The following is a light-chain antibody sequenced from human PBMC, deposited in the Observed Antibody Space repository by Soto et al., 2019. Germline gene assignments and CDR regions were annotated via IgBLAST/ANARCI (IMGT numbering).Light chain of an antibody. Sequence: QLVLTQPASVSGSPGQSITISCTGTSSDVGGYNYVSWYQQHPGKAPKLLIYDVSDRPSGVSNRFSGSKSGNTASLTISGLQAEDEADYYCSSYTSGSTVVFGGGTKLTVL. V-gene: IGLV2-14*01. J-gene: IGLJ2*01. CDR1: SSDVGGYNY. CDR2: DVS. CDR3: SSYTSGSTVV.